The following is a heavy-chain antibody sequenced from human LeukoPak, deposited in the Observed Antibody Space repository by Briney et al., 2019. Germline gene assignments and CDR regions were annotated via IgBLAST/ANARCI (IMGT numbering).Heavy chain of an antibody. J-gene: IGHJ3*02. CDR2: IIPIFGTA. V-gene: IGHV1-69*13. CDR3: ARAGDDYGADAFDI. Sequence: SVKVSCKASGGTFSSYAISWVRQAPGQGLEWMGGIIPIFGTANYAQKFQGRVTITADESTSTAYMEPSSLRSEDTAVYYCARAGDDYGADAFDIWGQGTMVTVSS. CDR1: GGTFSSYA. D-gene: IGHD4-17*01.